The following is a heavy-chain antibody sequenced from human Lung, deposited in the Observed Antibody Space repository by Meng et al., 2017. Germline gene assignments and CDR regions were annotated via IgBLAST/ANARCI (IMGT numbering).Heavy chain of an antibody. J-gene: IGHJ4*02. Sequence: SEILSSTFTVPGGSIISTGYYWGWIRQSPGQGLAWMGNIYHTGNSQYNPSLKARVSISVDTSKNHFSLKLSSLTAADTAVYYCARIRVDTNLERRLDSWGQGTLVTVSS. CDR3: ARIRVDTNLERRLDS. D-gene: IGHD5-18*01. CDR1: GGSIISTGYY. CDR2: IYHTGNS. V-gene: IGHV4-39*07.